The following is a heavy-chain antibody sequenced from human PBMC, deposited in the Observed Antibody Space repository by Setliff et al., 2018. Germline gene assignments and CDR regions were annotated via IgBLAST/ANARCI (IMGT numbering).Heavy chain of an antibody. CDR3: VREGVDSRSSTDYRYYMDV. D-gene: IGHD3-22*01. V-gene: IGHV1-24*01. J-gene: IGHJ6*03. Sequence: GASVKVSCKVSGYTLTELSMHWVRQAPGKGLEWMGGFDPEDGETIYAQKFQGRVTMTEDTSTDTAYMELSSLRSDDTAVYYCVREGVDSRSSTDYRYYMDVWGKGTTVTVSS. CDR2: FDPEDGET. CDR1: GYTLTELS.